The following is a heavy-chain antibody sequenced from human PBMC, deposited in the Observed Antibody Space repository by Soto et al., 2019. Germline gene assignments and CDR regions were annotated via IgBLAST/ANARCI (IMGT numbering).Heavy chain of an antibody. J-gene: IGHJ4*02. CDR3: ARGPLWFGESIFDF. CDR1: GFSFNTYW. D-gene: IGHD3-10*01. Sequence: HPRGSLRLSCAASGFSFNTYWMHWVRQAPGKGLVWVSRINGDGSILSHVDSVKGRFTISRDNAKNTLYLQMNSLRAEDTAVYYCARGPLWFGESIFDFWGQGTLVTVSS. V-gene: IGHV3-74*01. CDR2: INGDGSIL.